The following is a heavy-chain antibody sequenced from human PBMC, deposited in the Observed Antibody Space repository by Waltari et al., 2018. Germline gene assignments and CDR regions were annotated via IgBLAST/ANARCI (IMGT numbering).Heavy chain of an antibody. Sequence: QVQLQESGPGLVKPSETLSLTCAVSGYSISSGYYWGWIRQPPGKGLEWIGSIYHSGSTYYNPSLKSRVTISVDTSKNQFSLKLSSATAADTAVDYCAREVLRFLEWLSDAFDIWGQGTMVTVSS. J-gene: IGHJ3*02. CDR1: GYSISSGYY. D-gene: IGHD3-3*01. CDR2: IYHSGST. V-gene: IGHV4-38-2*02. CDR3: AREVLRFLEWLSDAFDI.